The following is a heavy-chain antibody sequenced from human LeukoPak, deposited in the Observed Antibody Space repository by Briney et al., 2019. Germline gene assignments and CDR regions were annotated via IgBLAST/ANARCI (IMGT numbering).Heavy chain of an antibody. J-gene: IGHJ3*02. CDR3: TRGKDFWSGYYHDAFDI. CDR2: IRSKDDGGTT. V-gene: IGHV3-49*03. CDR1: VFTFGYYA. Sequence: GGSLRLSCTASVFTFGYYAMSWFRQAPGEGLEWVGLIRSKDDGGTTEYAASVKGRFTISRDDSKSIAYLQMNRLKTEDTAVYYCTRGKDFWSGYYHDAFDIWGQGTMVTVSS. D-gene: IGHD3-3*01.